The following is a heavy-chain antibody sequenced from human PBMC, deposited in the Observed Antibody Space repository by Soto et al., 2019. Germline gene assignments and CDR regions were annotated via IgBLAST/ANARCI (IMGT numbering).Heavy chain of an antibody. D-gene: IGHD2-21*01. CDR3: ARDGGDCYNMYYYYYGMDF. CDR1: GGTFSSYA. Sequence: SVKVSCKASGGTFSSYAISWVRQAPGQGLEWMGGIIPIFGTANYAQKFQGRVTITADESTSTAYMELSSLRSEDTAVYYCARDGGDCYNMYYYYYGMDFWGQGTTLTVSS. J-gene: IGHJ6*02. V-gene: IGHV1-69*13. CDR2: IIPIFGTA.